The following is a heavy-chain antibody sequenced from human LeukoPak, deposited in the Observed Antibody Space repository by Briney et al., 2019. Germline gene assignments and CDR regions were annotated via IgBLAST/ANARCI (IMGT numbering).Heavy chain of an antibody. Sequence: GGSLRLSCAASGFTFRSYWMSWVRQAPGKGLEWVANIKQDGSEKYYVDSVKGRFTISRDNAKNSLYLQMNSLRAEDTAVYYCAKGDTSGWSLYYFDYWGQGTPVTVSS. J-gene: IGHJ4*02. CDR2: IKQDGSEK. D-gene: IGHD6-19*01. CDR1: GFTFRSYW. CDR3: AKGDTSGWSLYYFDY. V-gene: IGHV3-7*03.